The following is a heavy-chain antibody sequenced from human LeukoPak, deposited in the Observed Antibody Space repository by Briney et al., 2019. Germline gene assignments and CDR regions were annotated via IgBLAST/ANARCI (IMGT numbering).Heavy chain of an antibody. Sequence: SETLSLTCTVSGGSISSYYWSWIRQPAGKGLEWIGSIYYSGSTYYNPSLKSRVTISVDTSKNQFSLKLSSVTAADTAVYYCARQGFFASRDGYNAYYFDYWGQGTLVTVSS. CDR3: ARQGFFASRDGYNAYYFDY. D-gene: IGHD5-24*01. CDR2: IYYSGST. CDR1: GGSISSYY. V-gene: IGHV4-59*05. J-gene: IGHJ4*02.